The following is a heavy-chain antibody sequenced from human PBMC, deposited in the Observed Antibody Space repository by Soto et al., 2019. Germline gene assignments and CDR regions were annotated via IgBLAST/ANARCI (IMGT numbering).Heavy chain of an antibody. Sequence: PGESLKISCKGSGYSFTSYWIGWVRQMPGKGLEWMGIIYPGDSDTRYSPSFQGQVTISADKPISTAYLQWSSLKASDTAMYYCARPNWKLGSSSIPYSGYDWWPHDAFDIWGQGTMVTVSS. D-gene: IGHD5-12*01. CDR2: IYPGDSDT. CDR1: GYSFTSYW. J-gene: IGHJ3*02. V-gene: IGHV5-51*01. CDR3: ARPNWKLGSSSIPYSGYDWWPHDAFDI.